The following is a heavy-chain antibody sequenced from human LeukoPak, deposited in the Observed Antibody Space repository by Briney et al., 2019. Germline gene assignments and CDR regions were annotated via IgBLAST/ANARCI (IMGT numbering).Heavy chain of an antibody. J-gene: IGHJ6*02. D-gene: IGHD3-10*01. CDR3: ARDPGYPLPSSDTKDMVRGVNYGMDV. V-gene: IGHV1-2*04. CDR1: GYTFTGYY. Sequence: ASVKVSCKASGYTFTGYYMHWVRQAPGQGLEWMGWINPNSGGTNYAQKFQGWVTMTRDTSISTAYMELSRLRSDDTAVYYCARDPGYPLPSSDTKDMVRGVNYGMDVWGQGTTVTVSS. CDR2: INPNSGGT.